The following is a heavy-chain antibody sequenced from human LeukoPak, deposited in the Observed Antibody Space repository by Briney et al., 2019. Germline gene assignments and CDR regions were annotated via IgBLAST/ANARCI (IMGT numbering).Heavy chain of an antibody. CDR1: GFTFSDHY. J-gene: IGHJ4*02. CDR3: TRLMGTTRIDY. Sequence: GGSLRLSCAASGFTFSDHYMDWVRHAPGKGLEWVGRIRKKVNSYTTEYAASEKGRFTISRDDSQNSLYLQMSSLKTEDTAVYYCTRLMGTTRIDYWGQGILVTVSS. D-gene: IGHD1-7*01. V-gene: IGHV3-72*01. CDR2: IRKKVNSYTT.